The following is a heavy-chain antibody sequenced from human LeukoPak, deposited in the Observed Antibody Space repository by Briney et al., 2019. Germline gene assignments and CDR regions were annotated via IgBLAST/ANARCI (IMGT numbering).Heavy chain of an antibody. CDR2: ISYDRSNK. J-gene: IGHJ5*02. V-gene: IGHV3-30-3*01. Sequence: GGSLRLSCAASGFTFSSYAMHWVRQAPGKGLEWVAVISYDRSNKYYADSVKGRFTISRDNSKNTLYLQMNSLRAEDTAVYYCARDRGVVAALNWFDPWGQGTLVTVSS. D-gene: IGHD2-15*01. CDR1: GFTFSSYA. CDR3: ARDRGVVAALNWFDP.